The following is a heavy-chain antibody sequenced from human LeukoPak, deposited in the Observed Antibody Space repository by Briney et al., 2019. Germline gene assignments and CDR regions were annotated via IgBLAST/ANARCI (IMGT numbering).Heavy chain of an antibody. V-gene: IGHV4-39*01. CDR2: IYYSGGT. Sequence: SETLSLTCTVSGGSISSTIYYWGWIRQSPGKGLEWIGNIYYSGGTYYNPSLKSRVTISVDTSKNQFSLKLGSVTAADTAVYYCARTDCSITSCYNGWGYYGMDVWGQGTTVTVSS. D-gene: IGHD2-2*01. CDR3: ARTDCSITSCYNGWGYYGMDV. J-gene: IGHJ6*02. CDR1: GGSISSTIYY.